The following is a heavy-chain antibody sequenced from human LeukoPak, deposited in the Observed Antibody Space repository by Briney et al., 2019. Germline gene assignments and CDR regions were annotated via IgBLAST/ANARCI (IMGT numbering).Heavy chain of an antibody. Sequence: GGSLRLSCAASGFSLRSSDMNWVRQAPGKGLEWVSAISGSGGSTYYADSVKGRFTISRDNSKNTLYLQMNSLRAEDTAVYYCAKVAQGEPRYYWYFDLWGRGTLVTVSS. CDR3: AKVAQGEPRYYWYFDL. CDR2: ISGSGGST. J-gene: IGHJ2*01. V-gene: IGHV3-23*01. CDR1: GFSLRSSD. D-gene: IGHD1-26*01.